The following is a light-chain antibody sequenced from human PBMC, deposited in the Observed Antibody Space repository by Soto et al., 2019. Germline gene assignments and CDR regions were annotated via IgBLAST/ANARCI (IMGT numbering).Light chain of an antibody. CDR2: DVS. CDR1: SSDVGGYNY. Sequence: QSVLTQPASVSGSPGQSITISCTGTSSDVGGYNYVSWYQQHPGKAPKLMIYDVSNRPSGVSNRFSGSKSGNTASLTIPELQAEDEADYYCSSYTSSSTLVFGTGTKVTVL. CDR3: SSYTSSSTLV. J-gene: IGLJ1*01. V-gene: IGLV2-14*01.